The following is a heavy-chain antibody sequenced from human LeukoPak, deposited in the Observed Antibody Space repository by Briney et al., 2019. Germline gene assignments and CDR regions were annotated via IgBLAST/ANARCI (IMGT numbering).Heavy chain of an antibody. V-gene: IGHV4-34*01. CDR1: GGSFSGYY. D-gene: IGHD3-16*02. CDR3: ARGGRITFGGVIVRQYYFDY. Sequence: PSETLSLTCAVYGGSFSGYYWSWIRQPPGKGLEWIGEINHSGSTNYNPSLKSRVTISVDTSKNQFSLKLSSVTAADTAVYYCARGGRITFGGVIVRQYYFDYWGQGTLVTVSS. CDR2: INHSGST. J-gene: IGHJ4*02.